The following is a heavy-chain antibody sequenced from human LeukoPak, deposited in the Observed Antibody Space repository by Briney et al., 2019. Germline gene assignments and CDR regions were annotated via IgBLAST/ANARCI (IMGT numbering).Heavy chain of an antibody. CDR3: ARDFRLYNWFDP. V-gene: IGHV3-11*01. CDR2: ISSSGSTI. Sequence: GGSLRLSCAASGFTFSDYYMSWIRQAPGKGQEWVSYISSSGSTIYYADSVKGRFTISRDNAKNSLYLQMNSLRAEDTAVYYCARDFRLYNWFDPWGQGTLVTVSS. J-gene: IGHJ5*02. CDR1: GFTFSDYY.